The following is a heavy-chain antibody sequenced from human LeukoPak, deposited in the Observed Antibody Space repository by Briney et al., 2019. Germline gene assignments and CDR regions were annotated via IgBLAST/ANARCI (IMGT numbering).Heavy chain of an antibody. J-gene: IGHJ5*02. V-gene: IGHV4-39*07. Sequence: SETLSLTCTVSGGSISSSNYYWGWIRQSPGKGLEWIVSISYNGNTFYNPSLKSRVTISLDTSKNQFSLKLSSVTAADTAVYYCARGFWWTTSGWFDPWGQGTLVTVSS. CDR2: ISYNGNT. D-gene: IGHD2-8*02. CDR1: GGSISSSNYY. CDR3: ARGFWWTTSGWFDP.